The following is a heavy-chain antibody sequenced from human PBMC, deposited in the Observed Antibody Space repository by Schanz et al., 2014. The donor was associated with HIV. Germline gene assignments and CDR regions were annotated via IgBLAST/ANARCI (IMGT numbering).Heavy chain of an antibody. CDR2: ITPSGGRT. D-gene: IGHD3-3*01. CDR1: GFTLTSYY. Sequence: QVQLVQSGPEVKKPGASVRVSCKASGFTLTSYYIHWVRQAPGQGLEWMGIITPSGGRTNYAQKFQGRVSMTADTSTSTVYMELRSLRSEDTAVYYCARDLGGDFWSSQGGLDPWGQGTLVTVSS. V-gene: IGHV1-46*01. J-gene: IGHJ5*02. CDR3: ARDLGGDFWSSQGGLDP.